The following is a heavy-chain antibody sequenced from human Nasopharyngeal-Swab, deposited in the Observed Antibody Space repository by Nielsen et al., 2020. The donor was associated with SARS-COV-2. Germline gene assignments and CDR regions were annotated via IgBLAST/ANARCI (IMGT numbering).Heavy chain of an antibody. Sequence: ESLKISCTVSGGSVSSGSYYWSWIRQPPGKGLEWIGYIYYSGSTNYNPSLKSRVTISVDTSKNQFSLKLSSVTAADTAVYYCARGGVDILTGYSHDYWGQGTLVTVSS. J-gene: IGHJ4*02. CDR1: GGSVSSGSYY. V-gene: IGHV4-61*01. D-gene: IGHD3-9*01. CDR3: ARGGVDILTGYSHDY. CDR2: IYYSGST.